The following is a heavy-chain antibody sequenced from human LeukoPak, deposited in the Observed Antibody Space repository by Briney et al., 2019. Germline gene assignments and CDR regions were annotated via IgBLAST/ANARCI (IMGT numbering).Heavy chain of an antibody. V-gene: IGHV1-8*03. J-gene: IGHJ4*02. D-gene: IGHD3-22*01. CDR3: ARAPVEHYYDSSGYYFDD. CDR2: MNPNSGNT. Sequence: GASVKVSCKASGYTFTSYDINWVRQATGQGLEWMGWMNPNSGNTGYAQKFQGRVTITRNTSISTAYMELSSLRSEDTAVYYCARAPVEHYYDSSGYYFDDWGQGTLVTVSS. CDR1: GYTFTSYD.